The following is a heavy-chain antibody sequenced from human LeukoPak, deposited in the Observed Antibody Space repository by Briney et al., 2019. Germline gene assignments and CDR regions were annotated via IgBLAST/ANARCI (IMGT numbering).Heavy chain of an antibody. Sequence: ASVKVSCKASGYTFTGYDINWVRQATGQGLEWMGWMNPNSGNTGYAQKFQGRVTMTRNTSISTAYMELSSLRSEDTAVYYCATIGRSGYDWGVDYWGQGTLVTVSS. J-gene: IGHJ4*02. CDR2: MNPNSGNT. CDR3: ATIGRSGYDWGVDY. V-gene: IGHV1-8*01. CDR1: GYTFTGYD. D-gene: IGHD5-12*01.